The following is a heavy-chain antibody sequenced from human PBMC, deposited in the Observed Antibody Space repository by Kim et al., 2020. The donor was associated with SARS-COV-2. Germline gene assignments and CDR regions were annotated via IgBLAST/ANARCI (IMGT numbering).Heavy chain of an antibody. CDR3: ARVPGHYYSPFWDA. J-gene: IGHJ5*02. V-gene: IGHV3-30*03. Sequence: YADSVQRRFTSSRDNSKNILYLQMRSLRPEDTAVYYCARVPGHYYSPFWDAWGQGTLVTVSS. D-gene: IGHD2-21*02.